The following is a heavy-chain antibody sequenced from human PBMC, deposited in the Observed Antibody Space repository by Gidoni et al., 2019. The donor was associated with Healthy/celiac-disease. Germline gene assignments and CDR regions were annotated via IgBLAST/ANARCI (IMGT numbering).Heavy chain of an antibody. D-gene: IGHD3-22*01. CDR3: AREAYYYDSSGLGLDY. Sequence: QVQLVESGGGVVPPGRYLRPACAASGFTFSCYAMRWVRQAPGKGLEWVAVISYDGSNKYYADSVKGRFTISRDNSKNTLYLQMNSLRAEDTAVYYCAREAYYYDSSGLGLDYWGQGTLVTVSS. CDR2: ISYDGSNK. CDR1: GFTFSCYA. J-gene: IGHJ4*02. V-gene: IGHV3-30-3*01.